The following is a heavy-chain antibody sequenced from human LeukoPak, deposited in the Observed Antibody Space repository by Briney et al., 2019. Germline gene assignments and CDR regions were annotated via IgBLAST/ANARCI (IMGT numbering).Heavy chain of an antibody. CDR3: ARGYLGGYSYGWVDY. V-gene: IGHV4-59*08. Sequence: SETLSLTCTVSGDSISHYYWSWIRQPPGKGLEWIGYIYYSVSTNYNPSLKSRVTISVDTSKNQFSLKLSSVAAADTAVYYCARGYLGGYSYGWVDYWGQGTLVTVSS. CDR2: IYYSVST. J-gene: IGHJ4*02. D-gene: IGHD5-18*01. CDR1: GDSISHYY.